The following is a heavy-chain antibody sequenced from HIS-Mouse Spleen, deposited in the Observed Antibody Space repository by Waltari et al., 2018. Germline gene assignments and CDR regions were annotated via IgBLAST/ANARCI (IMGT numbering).Heavy chain of an antibody. J-gene: IGHJ3*02. V-gene: IGHV1-8*01. CDR3: ARVTLMGATTAFDI. Sequence: QVQLVQSGAEVKKPGASVKVSCKASGYTFTSYDINWVRQATGQGLEWMGWVNPNSGNTGYAQKFQGRVTMTRNTSISTAYMELSSLRSEDTAVYYCARVTLMGATTAFDIWGQGTMVTVSS. D-gene: IGHD1-26*01. CDR1: GYTFTSYD. CDR2: VNPNSGNT.